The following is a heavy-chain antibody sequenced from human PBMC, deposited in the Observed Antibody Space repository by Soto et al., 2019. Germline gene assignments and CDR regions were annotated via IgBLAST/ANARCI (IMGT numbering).Heavy chain of an antibody. CDR1: GFTFSSTW. J-gene: IGHJ6*02. CDR3: ATDGSYAQHV. Sequence: EEQVVESGVGLVQPGGSLRLSCAASGFTFSSTWMHWVRQAPGKGLVWVSHINSDGSSTTYADSVRGRFTISRDNAKNTVYLQMNSLRAEDTAVYYCATDGSYAQHVWGQGTTVTVSS. V-gene: IGHV3-74*03. CDR2: INSDGSST. D-gene: IGHD3-16*01.